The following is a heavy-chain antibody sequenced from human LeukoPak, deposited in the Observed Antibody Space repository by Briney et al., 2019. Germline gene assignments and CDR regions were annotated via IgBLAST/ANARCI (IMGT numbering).Heavy chain of an antibody. CDR1: GGSLSGYY. D-gene: IGHD5-12*01. J-gene: IGHJ4*02. CDR2: INHSGST. Sequence: PPETLSLTCAVSGGSLSGYYWTWIRQPPGKGLEWIGEINHSGSTNYNPSLKSRVTISVDTSKNQFSLKLSSVTAADTAVYYCARHTNDIVATSGYFDYWGQGTLVTVSS. CDR3: ARHTNDIVATSGYFDY. V-gene: IGHV4-34*01.